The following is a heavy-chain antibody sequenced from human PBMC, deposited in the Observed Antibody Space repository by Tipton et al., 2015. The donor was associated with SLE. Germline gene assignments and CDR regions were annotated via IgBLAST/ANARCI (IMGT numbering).Heavy chain of an antibody. CDR3: AGIYGGPGWGYFDF. Sequence: TLSLTCTVSGGSISSSGYYWGWIRQPPGKGLEWIGSIYYSESTYYNPSLNSRVTMSVDTSKNELSLKLSSVSAADTAVYYCAGIYGGPGWGYFDFWGQGTPVTVSS. J-gene: IGHJ4*02. CDR2: IYYSEST. D-gene: IGHD4/OR15-4a*01. V-gene: IGHV4-39*01. CDR1: GGSISSSGYY.